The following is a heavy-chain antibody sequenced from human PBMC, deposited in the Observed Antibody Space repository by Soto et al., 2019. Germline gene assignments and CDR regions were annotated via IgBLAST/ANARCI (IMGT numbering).Heavy chain of an antibody. CDR2: IYYSGST. J-gene: IGHJ4*02. V-gene: IGHV4-39*01. Sequence: SETLSLTCIVSGGSISSGDYYWGWIRQPPGKGMEWIGSIYYSGSTYYNPSLKSRVTISVDTSKNQFSLKLSSVTAADTVVYYCARRTPYCGGDCYVYFDYWGQGTLVTVSS. D-gene: IGHD2-21*02. CDR3: ARRTPYCGGDCYVYFDY. CDR1: GGSISSGDYY.